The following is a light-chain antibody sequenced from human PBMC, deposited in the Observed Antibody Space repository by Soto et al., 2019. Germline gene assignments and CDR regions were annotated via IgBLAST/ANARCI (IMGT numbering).Light chain of an antibody. CDR1: QSISSY. V-gene: IGKV1-39*01. CDR2: AAS. J-gene: IGKJ5*01. CDR3: QQRNNWPPIT. Sequence: DIQMTQSPSSLSASVGARVPITCRASQSISSYLNWYQQKPGKAPKLLIYAASSLQSGVPSRFSGSGSGTDFTLTIDNLEPEDFAIYYCQQRNNWPPITFGQGTRLEI.